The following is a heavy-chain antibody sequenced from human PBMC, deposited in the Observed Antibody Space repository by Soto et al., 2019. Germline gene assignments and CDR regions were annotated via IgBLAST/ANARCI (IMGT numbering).Heavy chain of an antibody. J-gene: IGHJ4*02. D-gene: IGHD3-22*01. CDR3: SGSIDYYDSSGYYSPGPDY. V-gene: IGHV1-69*13. CDR2: IIPIFGTA. Sequence: SVKVSCKASGGTFSSYAISWVRQAPGQGLEWMGGIIPIFGTANYAQKFQGRVTITADESTSTAYMELSSLRFEDTAVFYCSGSIDYYDSSGYYSPGPDYWGQGTLVTVSS. CDR1: GGTFSSYA.